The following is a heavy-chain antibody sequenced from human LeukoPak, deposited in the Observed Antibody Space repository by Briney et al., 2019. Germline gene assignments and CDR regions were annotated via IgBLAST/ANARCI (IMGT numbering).Heavy chain of an antibody. Sequence: SQTLSLTCTVSGGSINSGGYYWSWIRQHPGKGLEWIGYISYTGSRYHNPSLKSRVTISIDTSKNQFSLNLTSVTAADTAVYYCARDLGSDGFNLRNWFDPWGQGTLVTVSS. J-gene: IGHJ5*02. V-gene: IGHV4-31*03. CDR1: GGSINSGGYY. D-gene: IGHD5-24*01. CDR3: ARDLGSDGFNLRNWFDP. CDR2: ISYTGSR.